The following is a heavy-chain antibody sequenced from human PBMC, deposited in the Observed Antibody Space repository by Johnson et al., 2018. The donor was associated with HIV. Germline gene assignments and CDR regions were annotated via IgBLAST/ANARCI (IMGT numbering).Heavy chain of an antibody. J-gene: IGHJ3*02. CDR2: ISFDGSTI. V-gene: IGHV3-30-3*01. D-gene: IGHD2-21*01. Sequence: QMQLVESGGGVVQPGRSLRLSCAASGFSFSDSAMHWVRQAPGKGLEWLAVISFDGSTIYYANSVEGRFTISRDNSRDTLSLQMNSLRVEDTALYYCARVPEGDDDAFDIWGQGTMVTVSS. CDR1: GFSFSDSA. CDR3: ARVPEGDDDAFDI.